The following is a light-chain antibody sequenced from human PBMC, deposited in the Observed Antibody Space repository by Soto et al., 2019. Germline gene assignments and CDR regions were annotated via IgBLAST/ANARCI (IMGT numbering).Light chain of an antibody. CDR3: QQYGSSPGT. CDR2: EAS. V-gene: IGKV3-20*01. CDR1: QSVSSY. Sequence: EIVLTQSPATLSLSPGERATLSCRASQSVSSYLAWYQQKPGQAPRLLMYEASNRATGIPARFSGGGSGTDFTLTISRLEPEDFAVYYCQQYGSSPGTFGQGPKVDIK. J-gene: IGKJ1*01.